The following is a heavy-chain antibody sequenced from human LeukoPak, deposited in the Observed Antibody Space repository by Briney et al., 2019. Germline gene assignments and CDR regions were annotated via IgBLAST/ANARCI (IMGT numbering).Heavy chain of an antibody. D-gene: IGHD3-22*01. Sequence: PSETLSLTCAVSGGSISSGGYSWSWLRQPPGKGLEWIGYIYHSGSTYYNPSLKSRVTISVDRSKNQFSLKLSSVTAADTAVYYCARGRPATYYYDSSGYPFDYWGQGTLVTVSS. V-gene: IGHV4-30-2*01. J-gene: IGHJ4*02. CDR3: ARGRPATYYYDSSGYPFDY. CDR1: GGSISSGGYS. CDR2: IYHSGST.